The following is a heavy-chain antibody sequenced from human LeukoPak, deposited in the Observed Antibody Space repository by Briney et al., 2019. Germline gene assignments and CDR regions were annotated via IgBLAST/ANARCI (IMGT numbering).Heavy chain of an antibody. Sequence: GGSLRLSCAASGFTFSSYSMNWVRQAPGKGLEWVSSISSSSSYIYYADSVKGRFTISRDNAKNSLYLQMNSLRAEDTAVYYCARDAIPLTYYYDSSGYSDYWGQGTLVTVSS. D-gene: IGHD3-22*01. V-gene: IGHV3-21*01. CDR2: ISSSSSYI. CDR1: GFTFSSYS. J-gene: IGHJ4*02. CDR3: ARDAIPLTYYYDSSGYSDY.